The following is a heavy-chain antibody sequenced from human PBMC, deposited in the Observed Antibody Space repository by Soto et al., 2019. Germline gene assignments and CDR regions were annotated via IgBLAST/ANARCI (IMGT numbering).Heavy chain of an antibody. CDR1: GGSFSGYY. CDR2: INHSGST. Sequence: SETLSLTCAVYGGSFSGYYWSWIRQPPGKGLEWIGEINHSGSTNYNPSLKSRVTISVDTSKNQFSLKLSSVTAADTAVYYCASERHDYGDYEQTDYWGQGTLVTVSS. CDR3: ASERHDYGDYEQTDY. V-gene: IGHV4-34*01. J-gene: IGHJ4*02. D-gene: IGHD4-17*01.